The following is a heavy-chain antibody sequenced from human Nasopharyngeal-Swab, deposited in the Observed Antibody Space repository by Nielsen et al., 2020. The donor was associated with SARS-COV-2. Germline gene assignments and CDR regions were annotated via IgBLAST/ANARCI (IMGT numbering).Heavy chain of an antibody. D-gene: IGHD5-18*01. V-gene: IGHV3-23*01. CDR1: GFTFSSYA. Sequence: GGSLRLSCAASGFTFSSYAMSWVRQAPGKGLEWVSAISGSGGSTYYADSVKGRFTISRDNSKNALYLQVNGLRVEDTAVYYCATWMTAHFDYWGQGTLVT. CDR2: ISGSGGST. CDR3: ATWMTAHFDY. J-gene: IGHJ4*02.